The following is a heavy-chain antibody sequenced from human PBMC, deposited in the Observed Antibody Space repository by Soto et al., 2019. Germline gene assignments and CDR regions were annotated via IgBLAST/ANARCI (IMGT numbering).Heavy chain of an antibody. V-gene: IGHV3-7*01. Sequence: GGSLRLSCAASGSTVSGYWMSWVRQTPGKGLEWVANIKQDGSERYYVDSVKGRFTISRDNAKNSLFLQMNSLRAEDSAVYYCARLWFGVQEWLDPWGQGTQLTVSS. CDR3: ARLWFGVQEWLDP. J-gene: IGHJ5*02. CDR1: GSTVSGYW. D-gene: IGHD3-10*01. CDR2: IKQDGSER.